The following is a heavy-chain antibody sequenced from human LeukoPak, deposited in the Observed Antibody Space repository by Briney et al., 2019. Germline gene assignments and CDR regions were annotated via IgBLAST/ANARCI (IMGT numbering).Heavy chain of an antibody. Sequence: GGSLRLFCAASGFTFSSYSMNWVRQAPGKGLEWVSSISSSSSYIYYADSVKGRFTISRDNAKNSLYLQMNRLRAEDTAVYYCTRVYGSIYYYYYYGMDVWGQGTTVTVSS. CDR2: ISSSSSYI. CDR1: GFTFSSYS. D-gene: IGHD3-3*02. J-gene: IGHJ6*02. CDR3: TRVYGSIYYYYYYGMDV. V-gene: IGHV3-21*01.